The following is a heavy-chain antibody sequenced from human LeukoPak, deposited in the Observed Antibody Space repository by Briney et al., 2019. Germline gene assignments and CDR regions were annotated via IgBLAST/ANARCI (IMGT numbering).Heavy chain of an antibody. D-gene: IGHD1-26*01. Sequence: SETLSLTCTVSGGSISSYYWSWIRQPAGKGLEWIGRIYSSGSTNYNPSFESRVTMSEDASNNQFSLKLNSVTAADTAVYHCARGGSGTILFDYWGQGTLVTVSS. CDR2: IYSSGST. V-gene: IGHV4-4*07. J-gene: IGHJ4*02. CDR3: ARGGSGTILFDY. CDR1: GGSISSYY.